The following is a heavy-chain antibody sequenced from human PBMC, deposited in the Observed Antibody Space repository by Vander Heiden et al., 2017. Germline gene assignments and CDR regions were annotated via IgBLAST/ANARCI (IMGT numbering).Heavy chain of an antibody. V-gene: IGHV3-33*01. D-gene: IGHD5-12*01. CDR1: GFTFSSDG. CDR3: ARGRSPGGYDYSFDY. CDR2: IWYDGSNK. Sequence: QVQLVESGGGVVQPGRPLGLSCAASGFTFSSDGMHWVRPVPGKGLGWVAVIWYDGSNKYYADSVKGRFTISRDNSKNTLYLQMNSLRAEDTAVYYCARGRSPGGYDYSFDYWGQGTLVTVSS. J-gene: IGHJ4*02.